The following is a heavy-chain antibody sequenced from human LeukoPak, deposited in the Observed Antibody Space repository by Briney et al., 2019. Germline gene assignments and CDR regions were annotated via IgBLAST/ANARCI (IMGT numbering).Heavy chain of an antibody. J-gene: IGHJ4*02. CDR2: IKQDGSEK. V-gene: IGHV3-7*01. Sequence: PGRSLRLSCAASGFTFSSYGMHWVRQAPGKGLEWVANIKQDGSEKYYVDSVKGRFTISRDNAKNSLYLQMNSLRAEDTAVYYCARTPRGYSYGYWGQGTLVTVSS. CDR3: ARTPRGYSYGY. D-gene: IGHD5-18*01. CDR1: GFTFSSYG.